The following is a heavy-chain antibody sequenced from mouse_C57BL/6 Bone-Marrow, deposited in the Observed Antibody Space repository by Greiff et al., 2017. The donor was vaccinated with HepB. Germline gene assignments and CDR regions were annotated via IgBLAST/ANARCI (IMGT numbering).Heavy chain of an antibody. J-gene: IGHJ4*01. Sequence: EVKVVESGGGLVKPGGSLKLSCAASGFTFSDYGMHWVRQAPEKGLEWVAYISSGSSTIYYADTVKGRFTISRDNAKNTLFLQMTSLRSEDTAMYYCARGLLLRYRLRGWAMDYWGQGTSVTVSS. CDR3: ARGLLLRYRLRGWAMDY. CDR2: ISSGSSTI. D-gene: IGHD1-1*01. CDR1: GFTFSDYG. V-gene: IGHV5-17*01.